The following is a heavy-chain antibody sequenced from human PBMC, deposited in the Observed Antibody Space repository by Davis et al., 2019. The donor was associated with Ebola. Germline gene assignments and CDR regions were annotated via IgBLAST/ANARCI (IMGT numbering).Heavy chain of an antibody. CDR2: IYHSGST. Sequence: SETLSLTCTVSGYSISSGYYWGWLRQPPGKGLSWIGSIYHSGSTYYNPSLKSRVTMSADTSKNQFSLRLRSVTAADTAIYYCARVGDGFDVWGQGAMVTISS. CDR1: GYSISSGYY. D-gene: IGHD1-26*01. J-gene: IGHJ3*01. CDR3: ARVGDGFDV. V-gene: IGHV4-38-2*02.